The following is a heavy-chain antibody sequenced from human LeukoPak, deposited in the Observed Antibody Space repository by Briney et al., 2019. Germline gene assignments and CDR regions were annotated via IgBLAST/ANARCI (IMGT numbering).Heavy chain of an antibody. CDR3: VRGIDY. Sequence: GGSLRLSCVVPEFTFSRDWMSWVRQAPGKGLEWVATINQDGSARDYVDSVKGRFTISRDSAKNSVFLEMNNLRVEDTALYYCVRGIDYWGQETLVTVSS. J-gene: IGHJ4*02. CDR1: EFTFSRDW. CDR2: INQDGSAR. V-gene: IGHV3-7*05.